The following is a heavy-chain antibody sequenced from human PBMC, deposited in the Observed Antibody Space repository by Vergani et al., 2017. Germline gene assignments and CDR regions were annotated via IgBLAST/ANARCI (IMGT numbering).Heavy chain of an antibody. CDR3: ARKCSYXSGWYETYTYYYYYGMDV. D-gene: IGHD6-19*01. CDR1: GFTFSSYW. Sequence: EVQLVESGGGLVQPGGSLRLSCAASGFTFSSYWMSWVRQAPGKGLEWVANIKQDGSEKYYVDSVKGRFTISRDNAKNSLYLQMNSLRAEDTAVYYCARKCSYXSGWYETYTYYYYYGMDVWGQGTTVTVSS. CDR2: IKQDGSEK. V-gene: IGHV3-7*03. J-gene: IGHJ6*02.